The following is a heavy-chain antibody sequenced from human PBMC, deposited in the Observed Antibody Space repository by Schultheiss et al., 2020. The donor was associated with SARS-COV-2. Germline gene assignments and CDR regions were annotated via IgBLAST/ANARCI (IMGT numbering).Heavy chain of an antibody. V-gene: IGHV3-66*01. J-gene: IGHJ4*02. D-gene: IGHD5-24*01. CDR1: GFTFSSYD. Sequence: GGSLRLSCAASGFTFSSYDMHWVRQAPGKGLEWVSVIYSGGSTYYADSVKGRFTISRDNSKNTLYLQMNSLRAEDTAVYYCARVLSSGWLQLDYWGQGTLVTVSS. CDR2: IYSGGST. CDR3: ARVLSSGWLQLDY.